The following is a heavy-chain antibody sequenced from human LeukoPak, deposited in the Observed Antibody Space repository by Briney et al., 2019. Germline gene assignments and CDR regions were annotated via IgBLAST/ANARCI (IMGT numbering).Heavy chain of an antibody. CDR2: IKQDGSEK. D-gene: IGHD2-21*02. Sequence: GGSLRLSCAASGFTFSSYWMSWVRQAPGKGLEWVANIKQDGSEKYYVDSVKGRFTISRDNAKNSLYLQMNSLRAEDTAVYYCARFPRIYCGGDCYDWYFHLWGRGTLVTVSS. V-gene: IGHV3-7*01. CDR3: ARFPRIYCGGDCYDWYFHL. J-gene: IGHJ2*01. CDR1: GFTFSSYW.